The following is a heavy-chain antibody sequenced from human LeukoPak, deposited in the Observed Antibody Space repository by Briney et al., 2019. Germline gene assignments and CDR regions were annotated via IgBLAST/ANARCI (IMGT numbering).Heavy chain of an antibody. D-gene: IGHD4-17*01. CDR1: GFTFSSYA. J-gene: IGHJ4*02. V-gene: IGHV3-15*01. Sequence: GRSLRLSCAASGFTFSSYAMHWVRQAPGKGLEWVGRIKSKTDGGTTDSAAPVKDRFTISRDDSKNTLYLQMNSLKTEDTAVYYCTTKGTTVTRGDYWGQGTLVTVSS. CDR3: TTKGTTVTRGDY. CDR2: IKSKTDGGTT.